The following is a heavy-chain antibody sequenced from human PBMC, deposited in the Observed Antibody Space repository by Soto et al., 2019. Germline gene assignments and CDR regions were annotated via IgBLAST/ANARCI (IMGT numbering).Heavy chain of an antibody. D-gene: IGHD2-2*01. CDR2: IYHSGST. V-gene: IGHV4-38-2*02. CDR1: SSSINSRYY. Sequence: KTSETLSLTCTVSSSSINSRYYWGWIRQPPGKGLEWIASIYHSGSTHYNPSLKSRATLSVDPSNNQFSRRLTSVTAADTALYYCARNTSARNFDYWGQGTQVTVSS. CDR3: ARNTSARNFDY. J-gene: IGHJ4*02.